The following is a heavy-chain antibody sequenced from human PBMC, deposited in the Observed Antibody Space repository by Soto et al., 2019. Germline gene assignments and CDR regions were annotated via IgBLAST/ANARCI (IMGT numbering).Heavy chain of an antibody. J-gene: IGHJ5*01. D-gene: IGHD5-18*01. CDR1: GFSFSSNW. Sequence: EVQLVESGGGLVQPGGSLRLSCAASGFSFSSNWMYWVRQPPGKGLVWVSRINSDGSSTTYADVVKGRFTISRDNAKNTLYLQMDSPRAEDTAVYYCARPQYTSSRFDSWGQGTPVTVSS. CDR3: ARPQYTSSRFDS. V-gene: IGHV3-74*01. CDR2: INSDGSST.